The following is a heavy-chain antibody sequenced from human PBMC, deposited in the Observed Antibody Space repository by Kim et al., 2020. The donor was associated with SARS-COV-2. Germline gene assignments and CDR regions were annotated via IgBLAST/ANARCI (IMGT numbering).Heavy chain of an antibody. CDR3: ARGWDKEHIVVVTANPFDY. CDR1: GGSFSGYY. Sequence: SETLSLTCAVYGGSFSGYYWSWIRQPPGKGLEWIGEINHSGSTNYNPSLKSRVTISVDTSKNQFSLKLSSVTAADTAVYYCARGWDKEHIVVVTANPFDYWGQGTLVTVSS. CDR2: INHSGST. V-gene: IGHV4-34*01. J-gene: IGHJ4*02. D-gene: IGHD2-21*02.